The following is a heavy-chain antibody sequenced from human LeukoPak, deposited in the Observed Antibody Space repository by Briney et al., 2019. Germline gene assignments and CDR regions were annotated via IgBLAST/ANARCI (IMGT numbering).Heavy chain of an antibody. D-gene: IGHD3-22*01. V-gene: IGHV4-61*01. CDR3: ARDLLRYYYDSSGYYLARDAFDI. J-gene: IGHJ3*02. Sequence: PSETLSLTCTVSSDSISTSNYYWGWVRQPPGKALEWIGYIYYSGSTNYNPSLKSRVTISVDTSKNQFSLKLSSVTAADTAVYYCARDLLRYYYDSSGYYLARDAFDIWGQGTMVTVSS. CDR2: IYYSGST. CDR1: SDSISTSNYY.